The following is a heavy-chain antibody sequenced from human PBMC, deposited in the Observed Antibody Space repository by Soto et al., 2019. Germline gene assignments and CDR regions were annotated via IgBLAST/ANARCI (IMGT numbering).Heavy chain of an antibody. CDR1: GGSISSYY. J-gene: IGHJ4*02. D-gene: IGHD2-8*01. Sequence: SETLSLTCTVSGGSISSYYWNWIRQPPGKGLEWIGYIYYSGSTNYNPSLKSRVTISVDTSKIQFSLKLSSVTAADTAVYYCAREGSSTNGPLDYWGQGTLVTVSS. V-gene: IGHV4-59*01. CDR2: IYYSGST. CDR3: AREGSSTNGPLDY.